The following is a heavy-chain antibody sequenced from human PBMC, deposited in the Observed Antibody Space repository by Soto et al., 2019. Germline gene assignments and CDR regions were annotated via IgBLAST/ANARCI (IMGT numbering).Heavy chain of an antibody. V-gene: IGHV1-69*13. J-gene: IGHJ4*02. Sequence: SVKVSCKASGGTFSSYAISWVRQAPGQGLEWMGGIIPIFGTANYAQKFQGRVTITADESTSTAYTELSSLRSEDTAVYYCARGPYDSSPFDYWGQGTLVTVSS. CDR3: ARGPYDSSPFDY. CDR2: IIPIFGTA. D-gene: IGHD3-22*01. CDR1: GGTFSSYA.